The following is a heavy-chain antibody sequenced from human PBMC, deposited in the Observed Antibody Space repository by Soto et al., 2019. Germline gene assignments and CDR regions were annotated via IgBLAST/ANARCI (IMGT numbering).Heavy chain of an antibody. CDR3: AKDLFPTSGQRFFFES. Sequence: LRLSCAASGFTFSTYAMTWVRQAPGRGLEWVSTILHDETPFYTDSVKGRFTISRDNVRGTLYLQMNGLRVEDAALYFCAKDLFPTSGQRFFFESWGQGSLVTVSS. CDR1: GFTFSTYA. V-gene: IGHV3-23*01. CDR2: ILHDETP. J-gene: IGHJ4*02. D-gene: IGHD2-21*01.